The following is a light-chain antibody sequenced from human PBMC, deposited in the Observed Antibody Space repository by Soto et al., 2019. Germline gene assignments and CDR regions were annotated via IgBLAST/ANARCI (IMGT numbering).Light chain of an antibody. CDR2: GAS. CDR1: QSVSTN. J-gene: IGKJ1*01. V-gene: IGKV3-15*01. Sequence: EIVMTQSPGTLSVSPGEGATLSCRASQSVSTNLAWYQQKPGQAPRLLIYGASTRATGIPARFSGSGSGTEFTLTISSLQSEDFAVYYCQHYNNWPPWTFGQGTKVEIK. CDR3: QHYNNWPPWT.